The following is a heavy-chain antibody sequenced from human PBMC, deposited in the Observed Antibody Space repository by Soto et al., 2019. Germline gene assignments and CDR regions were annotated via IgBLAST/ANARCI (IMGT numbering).Heavy chain of an antibody. V-gene: IGHV1-2*02. CDR3: ARQLAYCGGDCYTEPIDY. CDR1: GYTFTAYY. D-gene: IGHD2-21*02. J-gene: IGHJ4*02. Sequence: QAQLVQSGAEVKKPGASVKVSCKTSGYTFTAYYIHWVRQAPGQGLEWVRWINPKTGDTKYAQKFQGRVTMTGDTSITTAYMELGRVRSDDTAVYYGARQLAYCGGDCYTEPIDYWGQGTLVTVSS. CDR2: INPKTGDT.